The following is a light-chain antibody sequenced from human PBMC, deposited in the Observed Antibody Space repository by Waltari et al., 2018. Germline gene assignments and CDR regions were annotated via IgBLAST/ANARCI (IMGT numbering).Light chain of an antibody. V-gene: IGLV1-40*01. CDR3: QSYDSSLSGGV. CDR2: VNS. Sequence: QSVLTQPPSVSGAPGQRVTISCTGSSSNIGAGYDVHWYQQLPETSPKLRLYVNSKRPSGAPDRFSGSKSGTSASLAITGLQAEDEADYYCQSYDSSLSGGVFGGGTKLTVL. J-gene: IGLJ2*01. CDR1: SSNIGAGYD.